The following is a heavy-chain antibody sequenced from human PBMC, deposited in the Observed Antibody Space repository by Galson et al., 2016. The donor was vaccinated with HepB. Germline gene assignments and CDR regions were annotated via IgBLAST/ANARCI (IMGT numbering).Heavy chain of an antibody. J-gene: IGHJ1*01. CDR1: GFIFSSYN. D-gene: IGHD1-26*01. V-gene: IGHV3-48*04. Sequence: SLRLSCAASGFIFSSYNMNWVRQAPGKGLEWISYIGSRSDNIQYVDSVRGRFTISRDNAKNSLYLQMNSLRAEDTAVYYFAKVVGTATYGYLQYWGQGTLVSVSS. CDR3: AKVVGTATYGYLQY. CDR2: IGSRSDNI.